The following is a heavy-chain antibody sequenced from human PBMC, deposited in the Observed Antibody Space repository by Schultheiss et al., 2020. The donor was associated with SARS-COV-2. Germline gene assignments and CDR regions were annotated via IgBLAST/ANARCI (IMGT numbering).Heavy chain of an antibody. J-gene: IGHJ4*02. V-gene: IGHV3-23*01. D-gene: IGHD3-10*01. CDR2: VSGGANSI. CDR1: GFTFSQFG. Sequence: GSLRLSCAASGFTFSQFGMTWVRQAPGKGLELVASVSGGANSISYADSVKGRFTISRDNIKNVLYLHMSSLRPEDAAVYYCAKGKLYYFGSGSYSLDSWGQGTLVTVSS. CDR3: AKGKLYYFGSGSYSLDS.